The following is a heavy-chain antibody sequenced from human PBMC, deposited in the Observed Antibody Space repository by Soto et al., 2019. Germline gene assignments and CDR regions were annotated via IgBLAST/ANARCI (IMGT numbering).Heavy chain of an antibody. CDR2: ISAYNGNT. J-gene: IGHJ6*02. CDR1: GYTFTSYV. V-gene: IGHV1-18*01. Sequence: QVQLVQSGVEVKKPGASVKVSCRASGYTFTSYVISWVRQAPAQGLEWMGWISAYNGNTNFAQKLQGRVTMTTDTSTSTAYMELRSLRSDDTAVYYCARVVATVAGPYGMDVWGQGTTVTVSS. D-gene: IGHD6-19*01. CDR3: ARVVATVAGPYGMDV.